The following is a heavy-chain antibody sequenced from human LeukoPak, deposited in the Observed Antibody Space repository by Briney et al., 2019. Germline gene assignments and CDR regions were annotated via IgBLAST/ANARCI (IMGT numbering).Heavy chain of an antibody. CDR1: GFTVSSNS. CDR3: AKSNYGTIYYYYYYMDV. D-gene: IGHD1-1*01. CDR2: IYSDNT. V-gene: IGHV3-53*01. Sequence: PGGSLRLSCTVSGFTVSSNSMSWVRQAPGKGLEWVSFIYSDNTHYSDSVKGRFTISRDNSKNTLYLQMNSLRAEDTAVYYCAKSNYGTIYYYYYYMDVWGKGTTVTVSS. J-gene: IGHJ6*03.